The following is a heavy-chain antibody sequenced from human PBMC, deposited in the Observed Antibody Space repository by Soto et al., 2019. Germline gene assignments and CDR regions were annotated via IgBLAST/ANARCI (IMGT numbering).Heavy chain of an antibody. J-gene: IGHJ5*02. CDR2: IFSAGST. Sequence: PGGSLRLSCAASGFTVSNNYMTWVRQAPGKGLDWVSIIFSAGSTYYANSVKGRFTISRDNSKSTLYLQMGSLRTEDMAVYYCASAGSGYDHWGQGTLVTVSS. D-gene: IGHD5-12*01. CDR1: GFTVSNNY. CDR3: ASAGSGYDH. V-gene: IGHV3-66*01.